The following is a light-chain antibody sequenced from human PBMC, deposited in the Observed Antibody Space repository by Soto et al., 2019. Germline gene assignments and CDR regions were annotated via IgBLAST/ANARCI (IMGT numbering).Light chain of an antibody. CDR2: GAS. V-gene: IGKV3-20*01. J-gene: IGKJ4*01. CDR1: QSVSSNY. CDR3: QQYGRSPA. Sequence: EIVLTQSPGTLSLSPGERATLSCRASQSVSSNYLAWYQQKPGQAPRLLIYGASSRATGIPDRFSGSGSGTDFTLTISRLEPEDFAVYSCQQYGRSPAFGGGTKVEIK.